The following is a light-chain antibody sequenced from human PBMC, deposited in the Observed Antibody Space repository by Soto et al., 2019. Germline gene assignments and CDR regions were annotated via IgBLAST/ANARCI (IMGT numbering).Light chain of an antibody. V-gene: IGKV3-15*01. J-gene: IGKJ2*01. CDR2: GSS. CDR3: QQYNTWPPKYT. CDR1: QSVKTY. Sequence: IVMTQSPATLSVSPGGRATLSCRASQSVKTYLAWYQQRPGQPPRLLIYGSSTRATGIPARFSGSGSGTEFSLTIGILQSEDFAVYYCQQYNTWPPKYTVGQGTKLEIK.